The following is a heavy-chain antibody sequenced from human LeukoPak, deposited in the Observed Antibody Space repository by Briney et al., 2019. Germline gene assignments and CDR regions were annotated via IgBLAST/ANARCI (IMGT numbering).Heavy chain of an antibody. CDR1: GLSIGDNS. J-gene: IGHJ6*02. CDR3: ARGPNRWWVVSRNWGMGV. V-gene: IGHV3-43*01. Sequence: GGSLRLSCAASGLSIGDNSMHWVRQAPGKGLEWVSLISWDESTTYYSDSVKGRFTVSRDSSKNSLHLQMNSLRTEDTALYYCARGPNRWWVVSRNWGMGVWGQGTTVTASS. D-gene: IGHD2-15*01. CDR2: ISWDESTT.